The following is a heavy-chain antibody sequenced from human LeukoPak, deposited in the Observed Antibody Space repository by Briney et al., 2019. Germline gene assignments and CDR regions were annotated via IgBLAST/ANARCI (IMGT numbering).Heavy chain of an antibody. CDR2: IYYSGST. J-gene: IGHJ4*02. CDR3: ARVKGSSGLFDY. CDR1: GGSISSYY. Sequence: PSETLSLTCTVSGGSISSYYWSWIRQPPGKGLEWIGYIYYSGSTNYNPSLKRRVTISVDTSKNQFSLKLSSVTAADTAVYYCARVKGSSGLFDYWGQGTLVTVSS. D-gene: IGHD6-19*01. V-gene: IGHV4-59*01.